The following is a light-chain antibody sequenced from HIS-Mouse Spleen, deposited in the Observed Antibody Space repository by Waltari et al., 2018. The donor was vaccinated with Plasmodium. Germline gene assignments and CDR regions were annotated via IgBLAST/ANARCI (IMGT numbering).Light chain of an antibody. V-gene: IGKV1-33*01. J-gene: IGKJ1*01. Sequence: DIQMTQSPSSLSASVGDRVPITCQASQDISNYLNWYQQKPGKAPKLLIYDASNLETGVPSRFSGSGSGTDFTFTISSLQPEDIATYYCQQYNSYWTFGQGTKVEIK. CDR3: QQYNSYWT. CDR2: DAS. CDR1: QDISNY.